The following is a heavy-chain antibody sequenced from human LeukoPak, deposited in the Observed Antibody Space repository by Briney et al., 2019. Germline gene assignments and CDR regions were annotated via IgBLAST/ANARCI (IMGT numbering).Heavy chain of an antibody. CDR2: IYYSGST. Sequence: SETLSLTCTVSGASISSYYWSWIRQPPGKGLEWIGYIYYSGSTNYNPSLKSRVTISVDTSKNQFSLKLSSVTAADTAVYYCARQGYYYGSGSYYPSSFDYWGQGTLVTVSS. J-gene: IGHJ4*02. V-gene: IGHV4-59*08. D-gene: IGHD3-10*01. CDR1: GASISSYY. CDR3: ARQGYYYGSGSYYPSSFDY.